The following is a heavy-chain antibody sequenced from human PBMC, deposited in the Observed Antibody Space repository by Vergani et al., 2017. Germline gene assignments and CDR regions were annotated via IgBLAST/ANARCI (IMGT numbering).Heavy chain of an antibody. CDR3: ARQVAVAGKWWGPYYCYSVDV. Sequence: EVQLVPSGAEVKKPGESLRISCKGSGYSFTSYWISWVRQMPGKGLEWMGRIDPSDSYTNYSPSFQGHVTISADKSISTAYLQWSSLKASDTAMYYCARQVAVAGKWWGPYYCYSVDVWDGRTTIAVSA. D-gene: IGHD6-19*01. CDR1: GYSFTSYW. J-gene: IGHJ6*04. V-gene: IGHV5-10-1*01. CDR2: IDPSDSYT.